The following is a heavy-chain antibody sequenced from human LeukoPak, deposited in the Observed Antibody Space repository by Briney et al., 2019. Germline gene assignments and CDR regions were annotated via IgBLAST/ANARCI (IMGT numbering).Heavy chain of an antibody. CDR2: ISSNGGST. CDR1: GFTFSSYA. Sequence: GGSLRLSCSASGFTFSSYAMHWVRQAPGKGLESVSAISSNGGSTYYADSVKGRFTISRDNSKNTLYLQMNSLRAEDTAVYYCARDASPLPPPTTWSGMDVWGQGTTGTVSS. CDR3: ARDASPLPPPTTWSGMDV. D-gene: IGHD2-2*01. J-gene: IGHJ6*02. V-gene: IGHV3-64*04.